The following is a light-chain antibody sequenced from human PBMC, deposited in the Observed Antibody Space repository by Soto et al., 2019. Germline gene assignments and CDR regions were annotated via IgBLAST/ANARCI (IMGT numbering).Light chain of an antibody. CDR1: SSDVGGYNY. CDR3: SSYAGSKTFV. CDR2: EVS. V-gene: IGLV2-8*01. J-gene: IGLJ1*01. Sequence: QSVLTQPPSASGSPGQSVTISCTGTSSDVGGYNYVSWYQQHPGKAPKLMIYEVSKRPSGVPDRFSGSKSGNTASLTVSGLQVEDEADYYCSSYAGSKTFVFGTGTKVPVL.